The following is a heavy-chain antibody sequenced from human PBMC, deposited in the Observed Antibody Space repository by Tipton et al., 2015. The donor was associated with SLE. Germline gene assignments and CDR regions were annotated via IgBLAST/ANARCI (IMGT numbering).Heavy chain of an antibody. Sequence: LRLSCTVSGASISSHYWTWIRQSPGKGLEWIGYFYYSGSTKYNPSLKSRVTMSVDTSKNHFSVKLSSVTAADTAIYYCARVWSGYSSSYFDLWGRGTLVTVSS. V-gene: IGHV4-59*11. J-gene: IGHJ2*01. CDR3: ARVWSGYSSSYFDL. CDR2: FYYSGST. CDR1: GASISSHY. D-gene: IGHD3-3*01.